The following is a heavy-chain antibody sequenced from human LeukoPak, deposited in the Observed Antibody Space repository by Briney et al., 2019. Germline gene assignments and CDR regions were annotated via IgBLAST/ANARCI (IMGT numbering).Heavy chain of an antibody. V-gene: IGHV4-39*01. J-gene: IGHJ5*02. CDR1: GGSINRSSRYY. D-gene: IGHD3-3*01. CDR2: IYYSGST. Sequence: SETLSLTCTVSGGSINRSSRYYWGWIRQPPGKGLEWIWSIYYSGSTYYNPSLKSRVTISVDTSNNQFSLKLTSVTAADTAVYYCAGHVPPTIFFNWFDPWGQGTLVTVSS. CDR3: AGHVPPTIFFNWFDP.